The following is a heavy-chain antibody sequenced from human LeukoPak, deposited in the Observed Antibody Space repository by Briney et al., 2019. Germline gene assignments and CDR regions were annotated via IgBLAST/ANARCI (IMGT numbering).Heavy chain of an antibody. J-gene: IGHJ6*03. CDR2: IYYSGYT. CDR3: ARTTMVRGTYYMDV. V-gene: IGHV4-59*01. D-gene: IGHD3-10*01. CDR1: GGSISSYY. Sequence: PSETLSLTCTVSGGSISSYYWSWIRQPPGKGLEWIGYIYYSGYTNYNPSLKSRVTISVDTSKDQFSLKLSSVTAADTAVYYCARTTMVRGTYYMDVWGKGTTVTVSS.